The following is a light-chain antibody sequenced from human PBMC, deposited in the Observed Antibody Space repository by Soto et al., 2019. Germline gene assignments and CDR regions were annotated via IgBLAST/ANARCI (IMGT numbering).Light chain of an antibody. CDR3: QQYNNWPRT. V-gene: IGKV3-15*01. J-gene: IGKJ1*01. Sequence: EIVLTQSPGTLSLSPGERATLSCRASQSISVTYLAWYHQKPGQAPRLLIYGASTRATGIPARFSGSGSGTEFTLTINSLQSEDFAVYYCQQYNNWPRTFGQGTKVDIK. CDR2: GAS. CDR1: QSISVTY.